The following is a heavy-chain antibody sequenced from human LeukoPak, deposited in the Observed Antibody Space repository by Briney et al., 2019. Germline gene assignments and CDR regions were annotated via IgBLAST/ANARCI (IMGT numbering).Heavy chain of an antibody. J-gene: IGHJ4*02. V-gene: IGHV3-15*01. CDR1: GFTFSNSW. D-gene: IGHD2-2*01. CDR2: IKSKTDSGTT. CDR3: TTVYCSTTSCKPGTDY. Sequence: GGSLRLSCAASGFTFSNSWMSWVRQAPGKGLEWVGRIKSKTDSGTTDYAAPVKGRFTISRDDSKNTLYLQMDSLKTEDTAVYYCTTVYCSTTSCKPGTDYWGQGTLVTVSS.